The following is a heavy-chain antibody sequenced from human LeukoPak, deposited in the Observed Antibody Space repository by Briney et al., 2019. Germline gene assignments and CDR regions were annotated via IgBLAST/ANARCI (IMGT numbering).Heavy chain of an antibody. CDR1: GFTVSSNY. V-gene: IGHV3-53*01. J-gene: IGHJ4*02. CDR3: ARVGSSGPADFDY. CDR2: IYSGGST. D-gene: IGHD6-19*01. Sequence: GGSLRLSCAASGFTVSSNYMSWVRQAPGKGLEWVSVIYSGGSTYYADSVKGRFTISRDNSKNTLYLQMNSLRAEDTAVYYCARVGSSGPADFDYWGQGTLVTVSS.